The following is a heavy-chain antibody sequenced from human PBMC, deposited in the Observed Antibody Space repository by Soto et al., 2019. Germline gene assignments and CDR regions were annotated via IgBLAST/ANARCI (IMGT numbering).Heavy chain of an antibody. V-gene: IGHV4-39*01. CDR3: ARGYWTEYFDL. Sequence: PSETLSLTCTVSGASISSGTFYWGWIRQPPGKGLESIANIYYDGSTYYNPSLKSRVTISLDTSKNQFSLKLSSVTAADTAVYYCARGYWTEYFDLWGQGILVTVSS. CDR2: IYYDGST. J-gene: IGHJ4*02. CDR1: GASISSGTFY. D-gene: IGHD2-8*02.